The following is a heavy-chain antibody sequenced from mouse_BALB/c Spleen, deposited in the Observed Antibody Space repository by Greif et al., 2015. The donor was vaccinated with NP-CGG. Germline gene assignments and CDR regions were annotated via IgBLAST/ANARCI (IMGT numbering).Heavy chain of an antibody. V-gene: IGHV1-87*01. CDR1: GYTFTSYW. Sequence: QVQLQQSGAELARPGASVKLSCKASGYTFTSYWMQWVKQRPGQGLEWIGAIYPGDGDTRYTQKFKGQATLTADKSSSTAYMQLSSLASEDSAVYYCAREGGYWYFDIWGAGTTVTVSS. CDR2: IYPGDGDT. J-gene: IGHJ1*01. CDR3: AREGGYWYFDI.